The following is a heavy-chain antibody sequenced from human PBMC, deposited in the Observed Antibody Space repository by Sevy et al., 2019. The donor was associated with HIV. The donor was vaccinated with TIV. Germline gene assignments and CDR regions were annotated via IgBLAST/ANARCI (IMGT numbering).Heavy chain of an antibody. J-gene: IGHJ4*02. CDR2: INPNSGGT. CDR1: GYTFTGYY. Sequence: ASVKVSCKASGYTFTGYYMHWVRQAPGQGLEWMGWINPNSGGTNYAQKFQGRVTMTRDTSISTAYMELSRLRSDDTAVYYCARDRRHALTTVTTFLYFDYWGQRTLVTVSS. V-gene: IGHV1-2*02. D-gene: IGHD4-17*01. CDR3: ARDRRHALTTVTTFLYFDY.